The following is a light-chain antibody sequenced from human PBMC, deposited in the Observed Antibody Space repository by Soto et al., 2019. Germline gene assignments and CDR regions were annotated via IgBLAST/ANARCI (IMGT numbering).Light chain of an antibody. J-gene: IGKJ3*01. CDR3: HQRSTWPFT. CDR1: QSISSY. Sequence: EIVLTQSPATLSLCPGERATLSCRASQSISSYLAWYQQKPDQAPWLLIYDASNRATGIPARFSGSGSGTDFTLTISSLEPEDFAVYYCHQRSTWPFTFGPGTKVDIK. V-gene: IGKV3-11*01. CDR2: DAS.